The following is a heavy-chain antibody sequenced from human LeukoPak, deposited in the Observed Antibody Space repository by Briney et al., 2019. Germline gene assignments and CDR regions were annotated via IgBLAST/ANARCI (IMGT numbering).Heavy chain of an antibody. V-gene: IGHV4-30-2*01. CDR2: IYHSGST. CDR1: GGSISSGGYS. CDR3: VRNLAVAGTCFDS. J-gene: IGHJ4*02. D-gene: IGHD6-19*01. Sequence: SQTLSLTCAVSGGSISSGGYSWSWIRQPPGKGLEWIGYIYHSGSTYYNPSLKSRVTISVDRSKNQFSLKLSSVTAADTAVYYCVRNLAVAGTCFDSWGQGTLVTVSS.